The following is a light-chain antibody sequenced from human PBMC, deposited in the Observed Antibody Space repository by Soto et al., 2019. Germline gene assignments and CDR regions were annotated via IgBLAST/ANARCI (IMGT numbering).Light chain of an antibody. J-gene: IGKJ5*01. CDR2: LGS. Sequence: DIVMTKSPLSLPVTPGEPASISCRSSKSLLHSNGYNYLDWYLQKPGQSPHLLIYLGSNRASGVPDRFSGSGSGTDFTLKISRVEAEDVGVYYCMQALQTPITFGQGTRLEIK. CDR3: MQALQTPIT. CDR1: KSLLHSNGYNY. V-gene: IGKV2-28*01.